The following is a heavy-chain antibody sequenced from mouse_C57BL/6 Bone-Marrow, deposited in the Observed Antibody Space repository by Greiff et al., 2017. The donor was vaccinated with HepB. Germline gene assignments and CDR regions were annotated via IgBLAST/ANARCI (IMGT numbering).Heavy chain of an antibody. Sequence: QVQLQQSGPELVKPGASVKISCKASGYAFSSSWMNWVKQRPGKGLEWIGRIYPGDGDTNYNGKFKGKATLTADKSSSTAYMHLSSLTSEDSAVYFCARGYDGYYPYYAMDYWGQGTSVTVSS. V-gene: IGHV1-82*01. D-gene: IGHD2-3*01. CDR2: IYPGDGDT. CDR1: GYAFSSSW. CDR3: ARGYDGYYPYYAMDY. J-gene: IGHJ4*01.